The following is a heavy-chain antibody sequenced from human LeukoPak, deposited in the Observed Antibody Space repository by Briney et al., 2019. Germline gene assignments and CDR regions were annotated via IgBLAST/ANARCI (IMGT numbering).Heavy chain of an antibody. CDR1: GYTFTSYY. CDR3: ARNAYDFWSGYDYYYFDY. D-gene: IGHD3-3*01. J-gene: IGHJ4*02. Sequence: GASVKVSCKASGYTFTSYYMHWVRQAPGQGLEWMRIINPSGGSTSYAQKFQGRVTMTRDTSTSTVYMELSSLRSEDTAVYYCARNAYDFWSGYDYYYFDYWGQGTLVTVSS. V-gene: IGHV1-46*01. CDR2: INPSGGST.